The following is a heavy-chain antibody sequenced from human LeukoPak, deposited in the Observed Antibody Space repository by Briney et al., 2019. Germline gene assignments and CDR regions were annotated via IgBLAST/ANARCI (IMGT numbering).Heavy chain of an antibody. J-gene: IGHJ4*02. CDR3: ARDPGTIFDVLNYHCDN. Sequence: PGGSLRLSCAASGFTFSSYVMHWVRQTPGKGLEWVAILSSDGVDKRYADSVQGRFTVSRDNFKNTLYLQMNSLRTEDTAVYYCARDPGTIFDVLNYHCDNWGQGTLVTVSS. CDR2: LSSDGVDK. D-gene: IGHD3-3*01. V-gene: IGHV3-30-3*01. CDR1: GFTFSSYV.